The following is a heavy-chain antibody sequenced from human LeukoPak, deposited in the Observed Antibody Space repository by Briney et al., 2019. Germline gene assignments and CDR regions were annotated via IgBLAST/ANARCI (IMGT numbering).Heavy chain of an antibody. J-gene: IGHJ4*02. CDR1: GYSFASYW. V-gene: IGHV5-51*01. CDR3: ARSKYYYDSSPYYLFDY. CDR2: IYPGDSNT. D-gene: IGHD3-22*01. Sequence: GESLKITCKGSGYSFASYWIGWVRQMPGKGLEWMGIIYPGDSNTKYSPSFQGQVTFSADKSSNTAYLQWFSLRASDTAMYYCARSKYYYDSSPYYLFDYWGQGTLVTVSS.